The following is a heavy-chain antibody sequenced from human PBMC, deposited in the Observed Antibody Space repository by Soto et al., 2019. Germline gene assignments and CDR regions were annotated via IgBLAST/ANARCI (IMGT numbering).Heavy chain of an antibody. J-gene: IGHJ5*02. V-gene: IGHV3-7*01. D-gene: IGHD3-10*01. CDR2: IKQDGSEK. Sequence: GGSLRLSCAASGFTFSSYWMSWVRQAPGKGLEWVANIKQDGSEKYYVDSVKGRFTISRDNAKNSLYLQMNSLRAEDTAVYYCARTHVLLWFGESHNWFDPWGQGTLVTVSS. CDR3: ARTHVLLWFGESHNWFDP. CDR1: GFTFSSYW.